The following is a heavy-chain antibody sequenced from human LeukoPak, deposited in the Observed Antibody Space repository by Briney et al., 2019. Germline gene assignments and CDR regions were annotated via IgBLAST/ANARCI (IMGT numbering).Heavy chain of an antibody. CDR2: IRSKANSYAT. Sequence: GGSLKLSCAASGFTFSGSAMHWVRQASGKGLEWVGRIRSKANSYATAYAASVKGRFTISRDDSKNTAYLQMNSLKTEDTAVYYCTRPHAPHCSSTSCYNYYYMDVWGKGTTVTVSS. CDR1: GFTFSGSA. V-gene: IGHV3-73*01. J-gene: IGHJ6*03. CDR3: TRPHAPHCSSTSCYNYYYMDV. D-gene: IGHD2-2*01.